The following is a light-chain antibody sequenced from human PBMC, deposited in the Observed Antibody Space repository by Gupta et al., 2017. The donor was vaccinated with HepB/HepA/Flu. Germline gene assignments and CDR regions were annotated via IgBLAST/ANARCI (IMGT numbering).Light chain of an antibody. CDR3: AAWDDSLNGLV. J-gene: IGLJ3*02. CDR1: NSNIGSNT. Sequence: HSVLTPPPSTSGTPGQRVTITCSGSNSNIGSNTVNWYQHLPGTAPKLLIYSNNQRPSGVPDRFSGSKSGTSASLAISGLQSEDEADYYCAAWDDSLNGLVFGGGTKLTVL. CDR2: SNN. V-gene: IGLV1-44*01.